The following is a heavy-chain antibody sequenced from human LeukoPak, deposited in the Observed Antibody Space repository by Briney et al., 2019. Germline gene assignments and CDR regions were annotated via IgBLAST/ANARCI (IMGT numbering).Heavy chain of an antibody. CDR2: IYTSGST. D-gene: IGHD3-3*01. CDR1: GGSISSYY. V-gene: IGHV4-4*07. J-gene: IGHJ5*02. CDR3: ARVRDDFWSGYYVGGFDP. Sequence: ASETLSLTCTVSGGSISSYYWSWIRQPAGKGLEWIGRIYTSGSTNYNPSLKSRVTMSVDTSKNQFSLKLSSVTAADTAVYYCARVRDDFWSGYYVGGFDPWGQGTLVTVSS.